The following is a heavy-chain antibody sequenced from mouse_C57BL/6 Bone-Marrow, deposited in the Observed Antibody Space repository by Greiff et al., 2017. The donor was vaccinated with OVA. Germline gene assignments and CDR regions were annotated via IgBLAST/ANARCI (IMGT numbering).Heavy chain of an antibody. J-gene: IGHJ4*01. CDR1: GYTFTSYG. Sequence: QVQLQQSGAELARPGASVKLSCKASGYTFTSYGISWVKQRTGQGLEWIGEIYPRSGNTYYNEKFKGKATLTADKSSSTAYMELSSLTSEDSAVYFCARRPAYAMDYWGQGTSVTVSA. CDR3: ARRPAYAMDY. CDR2: IYPRSGNT. V-gene: IGHV1-81*01.